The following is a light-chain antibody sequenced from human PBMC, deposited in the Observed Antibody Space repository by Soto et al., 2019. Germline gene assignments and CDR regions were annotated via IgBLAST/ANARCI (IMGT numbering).Light chain of an antibody. CDR1: SSDVGGYNY. CDR2: EVS. J-gene: IGLJ2*01. CDR3: SSYTSGSTLVV. Sequence: QSALTQPASVSGSPGQSITISCTGTSSDVGGYNYVSWYQQHPGKAPKLMIYEVSNRPSEVSNRFSGSKSGNTASLTISGLQAEDEGNYYCSSYTSGSTLVVLGGGTQLTVL. V-gene: IGLV2-14*01.